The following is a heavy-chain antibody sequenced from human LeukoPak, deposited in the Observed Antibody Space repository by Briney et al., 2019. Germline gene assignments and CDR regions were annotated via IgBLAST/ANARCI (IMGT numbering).Heavy chain of an antibody. CDR3: ARHYYGSGSFQPYYDMDV. CDR1: GYTFTSYD. V-gene: IGHV1-8*01. J-gene: IGHJ6*02. CDR2: MNPNSGNT. D-gene: IGHD3-10*01. Sequence: ASVKVSCKASGYTFTSYDINWVRQATGQGLEWMGWMNPNSGNTGYAQKFQGRVTMTRNTSISTAYMELSSLRSEDTAVYYCARHYYGSGSFQPYYDMDVWGQGTTVTVSS.